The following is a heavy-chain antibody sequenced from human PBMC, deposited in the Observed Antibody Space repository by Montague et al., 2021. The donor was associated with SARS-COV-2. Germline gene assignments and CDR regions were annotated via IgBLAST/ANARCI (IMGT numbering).Heavy chain of an antibody. V-gene: IGHV2-70*01. J-gene: IGHJ4*02. CDR2: IDWDDDK. D-gene: IGHD3-16*01. CDR3: ATTIYDYVWGTRVEFDY. CDR1: GFSLSTSGMC. Sequence: PALVTPTQTLTLTCTFSGFSLSTSGMCVSWIRQPPGKALEWLALIDWDDDKYYSTSLKTRLTISKDTSKNQVVLTMTNMDPVDTATYYCATTIYDYVWGTRVEFDYWAREPWSPSPQ.